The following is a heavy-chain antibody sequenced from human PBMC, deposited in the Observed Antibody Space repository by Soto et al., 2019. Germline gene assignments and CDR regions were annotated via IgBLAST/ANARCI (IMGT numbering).Heavy chain of an antibody. CDR1: GFTFSNYG. CDR2: ISYDGSNN. D-gene: IGHD3-10*01. CDR3: AKDWGGLDADYYYGMDV. J-gene: IGHJ6*02. V-gene: IGHV3-30*18. Sequence: GGSMRLSCAASGFTFSNYGMHWVRQAPGKGLEWVALISYDGSNNYHADSVKGRFSISRDNSKSTLYLQMNSLRGEDTAVYYCAKDWGGLDADYYYGMDVWGQGTTVTVSS.